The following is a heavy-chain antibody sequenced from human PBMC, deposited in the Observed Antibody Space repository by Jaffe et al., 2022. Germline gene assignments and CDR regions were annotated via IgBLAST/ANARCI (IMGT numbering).Heavy chain of an antibody. CDR3: AKREVSEVNYMDV. CDR1: GFTFSTYG. V-gene: IGHV3-30*02. D-gene: IGHD3-16*02. J-gene: IGHJ6*03. Sequence: QIQLVESGGGVVQPGGSLRLSCAGSGFTFSTYGIHWVRQAPGKGLEWVAFIYSDGSNKYYRDSVKGRFTISRDNSKSTLYLQMNSLRAEDTAVYYCAKREVSEVNYMDVWGKGTTVTVSS. CDR2: IYSDGSNK.